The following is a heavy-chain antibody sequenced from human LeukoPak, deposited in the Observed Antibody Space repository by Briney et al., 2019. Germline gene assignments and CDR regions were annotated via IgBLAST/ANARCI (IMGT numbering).Heavy chain of an antibody. CDR1: GGSISTYY. V-gene: IGHV4-59*08. Sequence: SETLSLTCTVSGGSISTYYWNWIRQPPGQGLEWIGFIYHSGSTHYNPSLKSRVTLSVDTSKRHFSLKLSSVTAADTAVYYCARRPDYYDSVSWFFDLWGRGTLVTVSS. J-gene: IGHJ2*01. CDR3: ARRPDYYDSVSWFFDL. D-gene: IGHD3-22*01. CDR2: IYHSGST.